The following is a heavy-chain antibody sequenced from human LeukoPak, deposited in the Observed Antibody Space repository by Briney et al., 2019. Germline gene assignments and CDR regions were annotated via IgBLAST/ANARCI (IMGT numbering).Heavy chain of an antibody. D-gene: IGHD6-13*01. CDR2: INPNSGGT. CDR1: GYTFTGYY. CDR3: ATSRRYSSSWYLIDY. Sequence: GASVKVSCKASGYTFTGYYMHWVRQAPGQGLEWMGWINPNSGGTNYAQKFQGRVTMTRDTSISTVYMELSRLRSDDTAVYYCATSRRYSSSWYLIDYWGQGTLVTVSS. V-gene: IGHV1-2*02. J-gene: IGHJ4*02.